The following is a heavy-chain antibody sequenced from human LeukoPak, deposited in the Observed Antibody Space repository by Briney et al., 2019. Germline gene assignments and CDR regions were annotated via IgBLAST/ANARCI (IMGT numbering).Heavy chain of an antibody. V-gene: IGHV4-59*08. CDR2: IYYSGST. D-gene: IGHD3-22*01. CDR3: ARQGPYYYDSSGYPYYYYYGMDV. CDR1: GGSISSYY. Sequence: SETLSLTCTVSGGSISSYYWSWIRQPPGKGLEWIGYIYYSGSTNYNPSLKSRVTISVDTSKNQFSLKLSSVTAADTAVYYCARQGPYYYDSSGYPYYYYYGMDVWGQGTTVTVSS. J-gene: IGHJ6*02.